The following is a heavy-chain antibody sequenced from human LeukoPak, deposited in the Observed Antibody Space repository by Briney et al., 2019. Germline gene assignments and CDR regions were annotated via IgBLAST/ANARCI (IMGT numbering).Heavy chain of an antibody. D-gene: IGHD4-17*01. V-gene: IGHV1-18*01. CDR1: GYTFTSYG. Sequence: ASVKVSCKASGYTFTSYGISWVRQAPGQGLEWMGWISAYNGNTNYAQKLQGRVTMTTDTSTSTAYMELRSLRSDDTAVYYCARSSGTTYYYYYMDVWGKGTTVTVSS. CDR3: ARSSGTTYYYYYMDV. CDR2: ISAYNGNT. J-gene: IGHJ6*03.